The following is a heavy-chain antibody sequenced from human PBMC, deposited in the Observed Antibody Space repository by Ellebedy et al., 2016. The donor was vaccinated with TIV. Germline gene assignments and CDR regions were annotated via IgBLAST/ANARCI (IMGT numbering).Heavy chain of an antibody. V-gene: IGHV4-30-4*01. Sequence: MPSETLSLTCTVSGGSISSGDYYWSWIRRPPGKGLEWIGYIYYSGSTYYNPSLKSRVTISVDTSKNQFSLKLSSVTAADTAVFYCAREISYYYGMDVWGQGTTVTVSS. CDR1: GGSISSGDYY. D-gene: IGHD3-3*01. J-gene: IGHJ6*02. CDR2: IYYSGST. CDR3: AREISYYYGMDV.